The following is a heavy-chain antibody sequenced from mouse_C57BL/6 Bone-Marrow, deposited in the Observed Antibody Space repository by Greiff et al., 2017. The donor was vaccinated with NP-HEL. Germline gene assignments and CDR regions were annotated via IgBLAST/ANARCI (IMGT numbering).Heavy chain of an antibody. D-gene: IGHD1-1*01. CDR3: ARRPYYYGSSPVGYFDV. CDR1: GFTFSSYG. Sequence: EVKLVESGGDLVKPGGSLKLSCAASGFTFSSYGMSWVRQTPDKRLEWVATISSGGSYTYYLDSVKGRFTISRDNAKNTLYLQMSSLKSEDTAMYYCARRPYYYGSSPVGYFDVWGTGTTVTVSS. J-gene: IGHJ1*03. V-gene: IGHV5-6*02. CDR2: ISSGGSYT.